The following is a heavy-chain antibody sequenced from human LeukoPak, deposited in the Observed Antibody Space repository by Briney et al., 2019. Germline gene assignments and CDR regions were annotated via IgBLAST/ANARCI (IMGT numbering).Heavy chain of an antibody. CDR2: IYHSGGT. CDR3: AGFTPAVDY. D-gene: IGHD3-10*01. CDR1: GCSISSGHY. V-gene: IGHV4-38-2*01. Sequence: SETLSLTCAVSGCSISSGHYWGWIRQPPGKGVEWIGSIYHSGGTYYNPSLKSRVTISVDKSKNQFSLKMKSVTAADTAVYYCAGFTPAVDYCSQGTLVTISS. J-gene: IGHJ4*02.